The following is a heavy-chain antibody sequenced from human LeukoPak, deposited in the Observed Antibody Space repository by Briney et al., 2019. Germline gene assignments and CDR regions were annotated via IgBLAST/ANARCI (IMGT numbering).Heavy chain of an antibody. D-gene: IGHD3-9*01. Sequence: KPSETLSLTCTVSGGSISSYYWSWIRQPPGKGLEWIGTIYYRGSTYYNPSLKSRVTISVDTSKNQFSLKLTSVTAADTAVYYCARDTGTYYDLLTGYYDYWGQGTLVTVSS. J-gene: IGHJ4*02. CDR1: GGSISSYY. V-gene: IGHV4-59*12. CDR2: IYYRGST. CDR3: ARDTGTYYDLLTGYYDY.